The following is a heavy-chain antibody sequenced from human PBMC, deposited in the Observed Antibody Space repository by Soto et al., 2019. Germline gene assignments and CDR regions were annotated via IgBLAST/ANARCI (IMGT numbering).Heavy chain of an antibody. V-gene: IGHV1-69*13. CDR1: GGTFSSYA. CDR3: ASTVYDSSGYYPNYFDY. Sequence: ASVKVSCKASGGTFSSYAISWVRQAPGQGLEWMGGIIPILGTANYAQKFQGRVTITADESTSTAYMELSSLRPEDTAVYYCASTVYDSSGYYPNYFDYWGQGTLVTVSS. J-gene: IGHJ4*02. CDR2: IIPILGTA. D-gene: IGHD3-22*01.